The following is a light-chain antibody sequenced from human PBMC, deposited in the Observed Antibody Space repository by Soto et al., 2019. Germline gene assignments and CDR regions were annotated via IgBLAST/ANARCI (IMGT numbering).Light chain of an antibody. CDR3: QQYAYSSPT. V-gene: IGKV3-20*01. J-gene: IGKJ5*01. CDR2: AAS. Sequence: RATLSCRASQSVSSSHLAWYQHKPGQAPRLLIYAASSRATGSPDRFSGGGSGTGFTLTISRLEPESFAVYYCQQYAYSSPTIGPGTRLEI. CDR1: QSVSSSH.